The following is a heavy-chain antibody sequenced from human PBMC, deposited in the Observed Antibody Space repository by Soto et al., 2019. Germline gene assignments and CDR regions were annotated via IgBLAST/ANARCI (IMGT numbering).Heavy chain of an antibody. CDR1: GFSLSIGTVG. D-gene: IGHD3-16*02. CDR2: IYWDDDR. CDR3: AHIMITYGGAIALDASDF. Sequence: QITLKESGPTLVNPTQTLTLTCTFSGFSLSIGTVGVAWIRQPPGKALEWLAIIYWDDDRRYSPSLASRLAITKDTSKNQVVLTMTNLDPVDTATYYCAHIMITYGGAIALDASDFWGQGTMVTVSS. J-gene: IGHJ3*01. V-gene: IGHV2-5*02.